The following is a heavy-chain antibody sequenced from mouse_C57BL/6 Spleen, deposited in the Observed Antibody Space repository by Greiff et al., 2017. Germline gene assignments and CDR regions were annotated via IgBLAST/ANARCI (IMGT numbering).Heavy chain of an antibody. CDR3: TRGGDGATGYFDY. CDR1: GYTFTSYW. Sequence: EVKLVESGTVLARPGASVKMSCKTSGYTFTSYWMHWVKQRPGQGLDWIGAIYPGNSDTSYNQKFKGKAKLTAVTSASTAYMELSSLTNEDSAVYYCTRGGDGATGYFDYWGQGTTLTVSS. D-gene: IGHD1-1*02. CDR2: IYPGNSDT. J-gene: IGHJ2*01. V-gene: IGHV1-5*01.